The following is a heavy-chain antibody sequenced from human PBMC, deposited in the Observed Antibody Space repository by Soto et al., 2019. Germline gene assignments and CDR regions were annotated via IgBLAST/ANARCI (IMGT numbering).Heavy chain of an antibody. CDR2: INPNSGGT. D-gene: IGHD2-15*01. V-gene: IGHV1-2*02. CDR3: ASVNVVVVAATREYYFDC. J-gene: IGHJ4*02. CDR1: GYTFTGYY. Sequence: ALVKVSCKASGYTFTGYYMHWVRQAPGQGLEWMGWINPNSGGTNYAQKFQGRVTMTRDTSISTAYMELSRLRSDDTAVYYCASVNVVVVAATREYYFDCWGQGTLIAVST.